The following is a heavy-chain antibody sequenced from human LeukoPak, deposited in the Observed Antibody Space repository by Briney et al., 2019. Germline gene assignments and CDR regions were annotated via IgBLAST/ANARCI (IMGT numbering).Heavy chain of an antibody. V-gene: IGHV4-59*01. CDR2: IYYSGST. D-gene: IGHD3-10*01. Sequence: PSETLSLTRTVSGGSISSYYWSWIRQPPGKGLEWIGYIYYSGSTNYNPSLKSRVTISVDTSKNQSSLKLSSVTAADTAVYYCARGIGWFGELKNWFDPWGQGTLVTVSS. CDR3: ARGIGWFGELKNWFDP. J-gene: IGHJ5*02. CDR1: GGSISSYY.